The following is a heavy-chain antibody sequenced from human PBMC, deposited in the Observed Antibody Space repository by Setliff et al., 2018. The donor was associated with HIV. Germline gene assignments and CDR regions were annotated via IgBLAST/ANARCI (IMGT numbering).Heavy chain of an antibody. V-gene: IGHV4-59*11. Sequence: PSETLSLTCTVSGGSISSHYWSWIRQPPGKGLEWIGYIYYSGNTYYNPSLKSRVTISTDTSRNQFSLRLSSVTAADTAIYYCARVPTSSWYVTTQRTKEYFHHWGQGTLVTVSS. D-gene: IGHD6-13*01. CDR3: ARVPTSSWYVTTQRTKEYFHH. J-gene: IGHJ1*01. CDR2: IYYSGNT. CDR1: GGSISSHY.